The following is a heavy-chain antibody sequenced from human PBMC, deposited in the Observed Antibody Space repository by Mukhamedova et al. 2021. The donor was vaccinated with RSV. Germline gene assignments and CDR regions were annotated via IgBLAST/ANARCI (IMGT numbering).Heavy chain of an antibody. Sequence: GKGLEWVASIYSSGSYIYYADSVKGRFTISRDNAKNSQYLQMNRLRVEDTALYYCARDWSSGQYFGGFDLCGQGTMVAVSS. CDR2: IYSSGSYI. D-gene: IGHD6-19*01. V-gene: IGHV3-21*01. J-gene: IGHJ3*01. CDR3: ARDWSSGQYFGGFDL.